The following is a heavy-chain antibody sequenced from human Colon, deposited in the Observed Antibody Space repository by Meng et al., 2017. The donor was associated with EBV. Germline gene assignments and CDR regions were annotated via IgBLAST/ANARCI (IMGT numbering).Heavy chain of an antibody. CDR3: ARGKQDAWELLAY. J-gene: IGHJ4*02. D-gene: IGHD1-26*01. V-gene: IGHV4-4*02. CDR1: GVSISSNIR. Sequence: VQLPASGPGLVKPSRTLSLPCGVSGVSISSNIRWTWVRQPPGKGLEWIGDIDDSGSTNYNPSLNSRISISLDKSKNHFSLKVNSVTAADTAVYYCARGKQDAWELLAYWGQGALVTVSS. CDR2: IDDSGST.